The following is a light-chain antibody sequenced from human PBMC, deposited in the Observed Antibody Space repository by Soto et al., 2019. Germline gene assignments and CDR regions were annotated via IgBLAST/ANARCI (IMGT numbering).Light chain of an antibody. V-gene: IGKV2-28*01. CDR3: MQALQSPWT. J-gene: IGKJ1*01. CDR1: QSLLYSNGYNY. Sequence: DLVMTQSPLSLPVTPGEPASISCRSSQSLLYSNGYNYLDWYLQKPGQSPQLLIYLGSNRASGVPDRFSGSGSGTDFTLKISRVEADDVGVYYCMQALQSPWTFGQGTKVEVK. CDR2: LGS.